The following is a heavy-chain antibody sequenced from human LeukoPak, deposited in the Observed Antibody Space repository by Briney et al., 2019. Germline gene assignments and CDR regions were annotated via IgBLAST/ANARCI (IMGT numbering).Heavy chain of an antibody. CDR2: INPNSGGT. CDR3: ARDRSSGNMLNWFDP. CDR1: GYTFTAYY. Sequence: ASVKVPCEASGYTFTAYYIHWVGQAPGQGLEWMGWINPNSGGTDYAHKFQGRVTMTRDTSITTAYLEVSSLTSDDTAVYYCARDRSSGNMLNWFDPWGQGTLVTVSS. D-gene: IGHD4-23*01. V-gene: IGHV1-2*02. J-gene: IGHJ5*02.